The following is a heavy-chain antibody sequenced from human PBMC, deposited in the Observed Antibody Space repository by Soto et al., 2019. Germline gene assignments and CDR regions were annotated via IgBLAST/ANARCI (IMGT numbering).Heavy chain of an antibody. Sequence: SVKVSCKXSGGTFSSYAISWVRQAPGQGLEWMGGIIPIFGTANYAQKFQGRVTITADESTSTAYMELSSLRSEDTAVYYCARWGDCSGGSCHYYYYGMDVWGQGTTVTVSS. CDR1: GGTFSSYA. J-gene: IGHJ6*02. CDR3: ARWGDCSGGSCHYYYYGMDV. V-gene: IGHV1-69*13. CDR2: IIPIFGTA. D-gene: IGHD2-15*01.